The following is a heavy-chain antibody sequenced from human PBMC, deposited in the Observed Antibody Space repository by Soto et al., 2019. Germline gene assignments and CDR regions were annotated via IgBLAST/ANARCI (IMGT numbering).Heavy chain of an antibody. D-gene: IGHD3-22*01. CDR2: MYHTGST. J-gene: IGHJ4*02. CDR1: GVSISSNNW. Sequence: QVQLQESGPGLVKPSGTLSLTCAVSGVSISSNNWWSWVRQPPGKGLEGIGEMYHTGSTNYNPSLKSRVTISVDKSKNQFSLKVSSVTAADTAVYFCARSSRYAYDSSEGNFDYWGQGTLVTVSS. V-gene: IGHV4-4*02. CDR3: ARSSRYAYDSSEGNFDY.